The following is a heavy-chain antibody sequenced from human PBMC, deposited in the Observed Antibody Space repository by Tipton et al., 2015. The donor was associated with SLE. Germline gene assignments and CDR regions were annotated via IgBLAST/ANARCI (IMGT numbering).Heavy chain of an antibody. D-gene: IGHD6-25*01. CDR3: ARHWPQRLRNWYFDF. J-gene: IGHJ2*01. CDR1: GGSISSSSYF. V-gene: IGHV4-39*07. CDR2: IYYSGST. Sequence: TLSLTCSVSGGSISSSSYFWGWIRQPPGKGLEWIGNIYYSGSTYYNPSLKSRVTISLDTSKNQFSLKLSSVTAADTAVYYCARHWPQRLRNWYFDFWGRGTLVTVSS.